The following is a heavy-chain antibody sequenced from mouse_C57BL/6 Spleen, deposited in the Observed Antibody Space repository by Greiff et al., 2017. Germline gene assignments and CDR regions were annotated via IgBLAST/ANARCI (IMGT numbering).Heavy chain of an antibody. J-gene: IGHJ1*03. Sequence: VQLQQSGPELVKPGASVKISCTASGYSFTDYNMNWVKQSHGKSLEWIGVINPNDGTTSYNQKFKGKATLTVDQSSSTAYMPLNSLTSEDSAVYYCAREKSDLHFDVRGTWTTVTVPP. CDR1: GYSFTDYN. V-gene: IGHV1-39*01. CDR2: INPNDGTT. CDR3: AREKSDLHFDV.